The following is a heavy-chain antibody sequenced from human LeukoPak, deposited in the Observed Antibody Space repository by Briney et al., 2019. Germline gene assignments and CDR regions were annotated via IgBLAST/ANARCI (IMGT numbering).Heavy chain of an antibody. D-gene: IGHD4-23*01. V-gene: IGHV3-23*01. CDR2: IRGSGVNT. CDR3: ASNSVVPRYYYYYGMDV. CDR1: GFTFSSYG. J-gene: IGHJ6*02. Sequence: GGSLRLSCAASGFTFSSYGMSWVREAPGKGLECVSAIRGSGVNTFYADSVKGRFTISRDNSKNTLYLQMNSLRAEDTAVYYCASNSVVPRYYYYYGMDVWGQGTTVTVSS.